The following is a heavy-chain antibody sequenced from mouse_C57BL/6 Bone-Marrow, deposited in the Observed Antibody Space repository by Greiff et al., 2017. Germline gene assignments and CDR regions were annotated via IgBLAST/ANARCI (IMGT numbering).Heavy chain of an antibody. Sequence: EVQGVESGGGLVQPGESLKLSCESNEYEFPSHDMSWVRKTPEKRLELVAAINSDGGSTSYPDTMERRFIISRDNTKKTLYLQMSSLRSEDTAVYYCARQGYMVTSSMDYWGQGTSVTVSS. J-gene: IGHJ4*01. V-gene: IGHV5-2*01. CDR3: ARQGYMVTSSMDY. D-gene: IGHD2-2*01. CDR1: EYEFPSHD. CDR2: INSDGGST.